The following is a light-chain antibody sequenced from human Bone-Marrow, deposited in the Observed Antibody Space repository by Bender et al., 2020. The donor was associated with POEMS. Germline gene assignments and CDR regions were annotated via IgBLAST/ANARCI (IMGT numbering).Light chain of an antibody. CDR2: DST. J-gene: IGLJ2*01. Sequence: QSVLTQPPSVSGAPGQRVTISCTGSSSNIGAGYDAHWYQQLPKTAPKLLIYDSTNRPSGVPDRFSGSKSGNTASLTVSGLQAEDEADYYCNSYSTTGGVVFGGGTKLTVL. CDR3: NSYSTTGGVV. V-gene: IGLV1-40*01. CDR1: SSNIGAGYD.